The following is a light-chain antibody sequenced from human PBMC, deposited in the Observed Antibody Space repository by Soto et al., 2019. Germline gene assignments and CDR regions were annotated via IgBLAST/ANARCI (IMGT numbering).Light chain of an antibody. Sequence: DIVMTQSPGFMAVSLGGRATMNCKSSQSSFDRSYDKQYLAWYQQKPGQPPKLLIYWATARESGVPDRFSGSGSETDFTLTISSMQAEDAAVYYCQQYYSLPLTFGPGTKVDIK. J-gene: IGKJ3*01. CDR2: WAT. V-gene: IGKV4-1*01. CDR1: QSSFDRSYDKQY. CDR3: QQYYSLPLT.